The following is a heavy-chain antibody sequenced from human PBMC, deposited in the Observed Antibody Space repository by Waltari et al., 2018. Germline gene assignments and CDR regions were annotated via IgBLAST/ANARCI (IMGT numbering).Heavy chain of an antibody. CDR3: ATDWAGTSCNGDCLEN. V-gene: IGHV3-23*04. CDR1: AFPFSGSS. Sequence: EVQVVESGGTLLQPEGSLRLSCAPSAFPFSGSSMSWGRPAPGKGLEWVARISGSGDTTSYANSVKGRFSISRDNAKNTVFLHMNSLRAEDTAVYYCATDWAGTSCNGDCLENWGQGTLVTVSS. J-gene: IGHJ4*02. CDR2: ISGSGDTT. D-gene: IGHD2-21*02.